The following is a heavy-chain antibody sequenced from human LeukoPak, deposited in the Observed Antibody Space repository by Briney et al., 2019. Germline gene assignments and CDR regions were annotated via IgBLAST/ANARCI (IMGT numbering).Heavy chain of an antibody. V-gene: IGHV3-30*02. J-gene: IGHJ4*02. CDR1: GFTFSSYG. D-gene: IGHD3-22*01. Sequence: GWSLRLSCAASGFTFSSYGMHWVRQAPGKGLEWVAFIRNDGSNKYYADSVKGRFTISRDNSKNTLYLQMNSLRAEDTAVYYCAKLSYYDSSGPIDYWGQGTLVTVSS. CDR3: AKLSYYDSSGPIDY. CDR2: IRNDGSNK.